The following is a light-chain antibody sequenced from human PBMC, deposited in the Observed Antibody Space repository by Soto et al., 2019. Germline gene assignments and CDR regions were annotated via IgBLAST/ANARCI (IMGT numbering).Light chain of an antibody. J-gene: IGKJ2*01. V-gene: IGKV3-15*01. CDR2: GAS. Sequence: EIVMTQSPATLSVSPGERATLSCRASQSVSSNFASYRQKPGQAPTLLIYGASTRATGIPARFSGSGSGTEFTLTISSVHSEDFADYYYQQYNNWPYTFGQGTKLEIK. CDR1: QSVSSN. CDR3: QQYNNWPYT.